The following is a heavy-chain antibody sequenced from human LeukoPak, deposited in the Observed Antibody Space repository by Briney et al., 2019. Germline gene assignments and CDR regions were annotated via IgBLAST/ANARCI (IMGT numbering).Heavy chain of an antibody. J-gene: IGHJ4*02. D-gene: IGHD5-18*01. CDR2: IYSTGRV. CDR1: GVSISSGTYY. V-gene: IGHV4-61*02. CDR3: ARASETAMITL. Sequence: PSETLSLTCTVSGVSISSGTYYWTWIRQPAGKGLEWIGRIYSTGRVNYNPSLKSRVTMLLDTSKNHISLKLTSVTAADTAIYFCARASETAMITLWGQGTLSPSPQ.